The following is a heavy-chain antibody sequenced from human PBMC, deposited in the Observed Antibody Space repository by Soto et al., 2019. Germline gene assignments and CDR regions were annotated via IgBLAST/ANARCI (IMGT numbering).Heavy chain of an antibody. J-gene: IGHJ4*02. V-gene: IGHV3-30*18. CDR2: ISYDGSNK. CDR1: GFTFSSYG. Sequence: GGSLSLSCAASGFTFSSYGMHWVRQAPGKGLEWVAVISYDGSNKYYADSVKGRFTISRDNSKNTLYLQMNSLRAEDTAVYYCAKAGEDEAPLDYWGQGTLVTVSS. CDR3: AKAGEDEAPLDY.